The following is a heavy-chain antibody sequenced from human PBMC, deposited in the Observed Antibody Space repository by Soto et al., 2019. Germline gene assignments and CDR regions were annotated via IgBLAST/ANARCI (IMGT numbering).Heavy chain of an antibody. D-gene: IGHD5-18*01. V-gene: IGHV1-69*13. Sequence: GASVKVSCKASGGTFSSYAISWVRQAPGQGLEWMGGIIPIFGTANYAQKFQGRVTITADESTSTAYMELSSLRSEDTAVYYCARELRRQLWNGGYFDYWGQGTLVTVSS. J-gene: IGHJ4*02. CDR2: IIPIFGTA. CDR1: GGTFSSYA. CDR3: ARELRRQLWNGGYFDY.